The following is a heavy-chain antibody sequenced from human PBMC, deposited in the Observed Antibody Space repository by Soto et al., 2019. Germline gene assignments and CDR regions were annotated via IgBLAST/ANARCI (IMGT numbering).Heavy chain of an antibody. CDR1: GYSFTSYW. Sequence: PGESLKISCKGSGYSFTSYWIGWVRQMPGKGLEWMGIIYPGDSDTRYSPSFQGQVTISADKSISTAYLQWSSLKASDTAMYYCARPGLSDDSSGYYYGISGAFDIWGQGTMVTVSS. CDR3: ARPGLSDDSSGYYYGISGAFDI. V-gene: IGHV5-51*01. D-gene: IGHD3-22*01. J-gene: IGHJ3*02. CDR2: IYPGDSDT.